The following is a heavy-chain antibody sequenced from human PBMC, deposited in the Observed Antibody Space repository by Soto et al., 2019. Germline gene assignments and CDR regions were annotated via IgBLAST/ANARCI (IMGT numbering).Heavy chain of an antibody. CDR2: LVGSGADK. V-gene: IGHV3-23*01. CDR3: AKDLIAGNGVWEAFDM. CDR1: GFSFSAYA. J-gene: IGHJ3*02. Sequence: EVQLLESGGGLVQPGGSLRLSCAASGFSFSAYAMNWVRQAPGKGLQWVSGLVGSGADKNYADSVRGRFTVSRDNSKNTLYLQMNRLRDEDTAVYYCAKDLIAGNGVWEAFDMWGRGTKVTVSS. D-gene: IGHD2-8*01.